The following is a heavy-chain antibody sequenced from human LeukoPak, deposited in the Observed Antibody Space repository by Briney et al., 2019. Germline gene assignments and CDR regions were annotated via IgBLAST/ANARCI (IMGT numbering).Heavy chain of an antibody. Sequence: SETLSLTCTVSGGSINSYYWSWIRQPPGRGLEWIGSIHYSGSTNYNPSLKSRVTISVDTSKNQFSLKLSSVTAADMAVYYCARRAVHCSSTSCYYYYYYMDVWGKGTTVTVSS. J-gene: IGHJ6*03. V-gene: IGHV4-59*12. CDR1: GGSINSYY. CDR3: ARRAVHCSSTSCYYYYYYMDV. D-gene: IGHD2-2*01. CDR2: IHYSGST.